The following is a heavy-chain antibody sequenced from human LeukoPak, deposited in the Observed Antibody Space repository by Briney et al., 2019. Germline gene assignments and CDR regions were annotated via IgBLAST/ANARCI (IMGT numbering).Heavy chain of an antibody. CDR2: ISTGSSTI. V-gene: IGHV3-48*01. CDR3: AREVVGTGYNSFDY. Sequence: PGGSLRLSCAASGFILSIYNMNWVRQAPGKGLEWLSYISTGSSTIVYADSMKGRITISRDNAKNSLYLQIEGLRGDDTAIYYCAREVVGTGYNSFDYWGQGTLVAVTS. J-gene: IGHJ4*02. CDR1: GFILSIYN. D-gene: IGHD5-24*01.